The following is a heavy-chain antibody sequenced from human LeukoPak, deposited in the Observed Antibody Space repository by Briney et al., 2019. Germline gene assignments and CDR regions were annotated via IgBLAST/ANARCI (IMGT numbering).Heavy chain of an antibody. V-gene: IGHV4-34*01. J-gene: IGHJ4*02. D-gene: IGHD2-21*02. CDR3: ARGGFYCGGDCYVDY. Sequence: PSETLSLTCAVCGGSFSPYYWSWIRQPPGKGLEWIGEINHSGGTNYNPSLKSRVTISVDTSKNQFSLRLSSVTAADTAVYCCARGGFYCGGDCYVDYWGQGTLVTVSS. CDR1: GGSFSPYY. CDR2: INHSGGT.